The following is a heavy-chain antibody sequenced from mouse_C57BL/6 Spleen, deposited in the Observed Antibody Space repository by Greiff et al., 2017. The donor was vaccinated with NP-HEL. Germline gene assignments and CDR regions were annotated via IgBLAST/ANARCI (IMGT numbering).Heavy chain of an antibody. CDR2: IYPENGDT. CDR1: GFNIKDDY. V-gene: IGHV14-4*01. J-gene: IGHJ4*01. D-gene: IGHD1-1*01. CDR3: TTLIHY. Sequence: EVQLQQSGAELVRPGASVKLSCTASGFNIKDDYMHWVKQRPEQGLEWIGWIYPENGDTEYASQFQGKATITADTSSNTAYLQLSSLTAEDTAVYYCTTLIHYWGQGTSVTVSS.